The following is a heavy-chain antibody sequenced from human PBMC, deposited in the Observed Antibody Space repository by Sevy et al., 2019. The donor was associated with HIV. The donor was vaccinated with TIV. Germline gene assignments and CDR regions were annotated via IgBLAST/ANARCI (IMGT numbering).Heavy chain of an antibody. Sequence: GGSLRLSCSASGFPFRSNIMGWVRQAPGKRLEYVSGITSNGLSTHYVPSVKGRFSISRDNSKNTMYLQMSSRRPEDTAVYYCVKYRGLTQDFDYWGQGTLVTVSS. CDR2: ITSNGLST. J-gene: IGHJ4*02. CDR1: GFPFRSNI. CDR3: VKYRGLTQDFDY. V-gene: IGHV3-64D*06. D-gene: IGHD3-10*01.